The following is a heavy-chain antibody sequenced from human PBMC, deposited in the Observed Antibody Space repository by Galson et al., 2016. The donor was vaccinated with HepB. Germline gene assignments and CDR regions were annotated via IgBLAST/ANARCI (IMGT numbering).Heavy chain of an antibody. CDR3: ARMVPLYSGGWYVRGDGWFDP. J-gene: IGHJ5*02. V-gene: IGHV3-11*01. Sequence: SLRLSCAASGLTFSHYFVSWIRQAPGKGLEWVSYISGSADSRRYADSVKGRFTTSRDNSKNSLYLQMNNLRAEDTAVYYCARMVPLYSGGWYVRGDGWFDPWGQGTLVTVSS. CDR1: GLTFSHYF. D-gene: IGHD6-19*01. CDR2: ISGSADSR.